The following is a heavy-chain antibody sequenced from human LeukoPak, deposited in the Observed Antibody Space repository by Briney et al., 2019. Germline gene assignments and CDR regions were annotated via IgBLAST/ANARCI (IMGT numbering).Heavy chain of an antibody. J-gene: IGHJ4*02. V-gene: IGHV3-23*01. CDR2: ISGSGGNT. CDR1: GFTFSSYA. D-gene: IGHD4-23*01. CDR3: AKMDYGGNPFDC. Sequence: GGSLRLSCAASGFTFSSYAMSWVRQAPGKGLEWVSAISGSGGNTYYADSVKGRFTISRDNSRTTLYLQMNSLRAEDTAVYCCAKMDYGGNPFDCWGQGTLVTVSS.